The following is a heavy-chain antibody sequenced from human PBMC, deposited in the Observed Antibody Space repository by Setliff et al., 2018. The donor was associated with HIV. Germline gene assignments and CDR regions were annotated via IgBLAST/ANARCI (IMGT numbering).Heavy chain of an antibody. CDR3: ARDVEHMMDV. Sequence: ASVKVSCKPSGYTFTADGLSWVRQAPGQGLEWMGWISTYSDETSYAQKLQGRVTMTTDTSTSTAYMELRRLRFDDTAVYYCARDVEHMMDVWGQGTTVTVSS. CDR1: GYTFTADG. V-gene: IGHV1-18*01. J-gene: IGHJ6*02. CDR2: ISTYSDET.